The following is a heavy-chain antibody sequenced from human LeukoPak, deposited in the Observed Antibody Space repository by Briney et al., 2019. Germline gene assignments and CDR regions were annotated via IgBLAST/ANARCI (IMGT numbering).Heavy chain of an antibody. Sequence: SGGSLRLSCAASGFSFSSYNLNWVRQAPGKGLEWVSYISSSSSTIYYADSVKGRFTISRDNAKNSLYLQMNSLRAEDTAVYYCARTILWFGESTPFDYWGQGTLVTVSS. D-gene: IGHD3-10*01. V-gene: IGHV3-48*01. J-gene: IGHJ4*02. CDR2: ISSSSSTI. CDR1: GFSFSSYN. CDR3: ARTILWFGESTPFDY.